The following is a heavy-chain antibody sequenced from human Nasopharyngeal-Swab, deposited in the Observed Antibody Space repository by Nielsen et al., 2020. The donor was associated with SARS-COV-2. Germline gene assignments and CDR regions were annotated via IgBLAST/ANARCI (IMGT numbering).Heavy chain of an antibody. CDR1: GYTLTSYA. Sequence: ASAKAPCKASGYTLTSYAMNWVRQAPGQGPEWMGWINTNTGNPTYAQGFTGRFVFPLDTSVSTAYLQISSLKAEDTAVYYCAREEGYCSSTSSYDIDYWGQGTLVTVSS. CDR3: AREEGYCSSTSSYDIDY. CDR2: INTNTGNP. J-gene: IGHJ4*02. D-gene: IGHD2-2*01. V-gene: IGHV7-4-1*02.